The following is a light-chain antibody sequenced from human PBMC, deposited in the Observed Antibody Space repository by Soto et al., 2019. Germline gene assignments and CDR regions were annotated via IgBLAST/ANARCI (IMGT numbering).Light chain of an antibody. Sequence: QSVLPQPPSASGTPGQRVTISCSGSSSNIGSNYVYWYQQLPGTAPKLLIYRNNQRPSWVPDRLSGSTSGTSASLAISGLRSEDEADYYCAAWYDSLSGLYVFGTGTKLTVL. CDR3: AAWYDSLSGLYV. V-gene: IGLV1-47*01. CDR1: SSNIGSNY. J-gene: IGLJ1*01. CDR2: RNN.